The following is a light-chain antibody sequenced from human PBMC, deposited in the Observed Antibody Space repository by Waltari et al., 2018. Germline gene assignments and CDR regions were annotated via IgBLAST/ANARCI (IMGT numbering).Light chain of an antibody. CDR3: CSYAGTITPYV. V-gene: IGLV2-23*01. Sequence: QSALTQPASVSGSPGQSVTISCTGTSSDAGSYNLVSWYQHHPGKAPKLMIYEANKRPSGVSNRFSGSKSGITASLTISGLQAEDEADYYCCSYAGTITPYVFGSGTKVTVL. CDR2: EAN. CDR1: SSDAGSYNL. J-gene: IGLJ1*01.